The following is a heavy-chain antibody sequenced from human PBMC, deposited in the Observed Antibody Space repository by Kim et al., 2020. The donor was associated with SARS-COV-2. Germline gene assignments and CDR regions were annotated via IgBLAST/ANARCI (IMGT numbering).Heavy chain of an antibody. J-gene: IGHJ3*01. V-gene: IGHV6-1*01. Sequence: NDYAVSVKSRITINADTSRNQFSLQLNSVTPEDTALYYCARVGEGDAFDVWGQGTMVTVSS. CDR3: ARVGEGDAFDV. CDR2: N.